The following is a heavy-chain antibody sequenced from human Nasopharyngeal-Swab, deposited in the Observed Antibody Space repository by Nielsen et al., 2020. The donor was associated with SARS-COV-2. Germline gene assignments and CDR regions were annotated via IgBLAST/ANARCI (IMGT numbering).Heavy chain of an antibody. CDR2: ISGSGGST. D-gene: IGHD3-10*01. Sequence: WIRQPPGKGLEWVSAISGSGGSTYYADSVKGRFTISRDNSKNTLYLQMNSLRAEDTAVYYCAKDIAMVRGVISFPYFDCWGQGTLVTVSS. CDR3: AKDIAMVRGVISFPYFDC. J-gene: IGHJ4*02. V-gene: IGHV3-23*01.